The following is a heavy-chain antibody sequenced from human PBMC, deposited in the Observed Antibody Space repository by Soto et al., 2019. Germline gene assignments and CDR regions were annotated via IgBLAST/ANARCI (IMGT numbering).Heavy chain of an antibody. CDR1: GGSISSGDYF. CDR3: ARDDGYYRLYDY. Sequence: QVRLQESGPGLVKPSQTLSLTCTVSGGSISSGDYFWSWVRQPPGKGLEWIGYIYYTGSTSYNPSLKSRITMSVHTSKNQFSLKVSSVTAADTAVYFCARDDGYYRLYDYWGQGTLVTVSS. D-gene: IGHD3-3*01. V-gene: IGHV4-30-4*01. CDR2: IYYTGST. J-gene: IGHJ4*02.